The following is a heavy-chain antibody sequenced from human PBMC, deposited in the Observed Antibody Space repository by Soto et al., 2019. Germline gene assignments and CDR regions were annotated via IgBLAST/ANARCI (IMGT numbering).Heavy chain of an antibody. Sequence: SATLSLTCIVSGGSISSGDYYWSWIRQPPGKGLEWIGYIYYSGSTNYNPSLKSRVTISVDTSKNQFSLKLSSVTAADTAVYYCARLLWSRGDWFDPWGQGTLVTVSS. CDR1: GGSISSGDYY. J-gene: IGHJ5*02. CDR2: IYYSGST. V-gene: IGHV4-61*08. D-gene: IGHD3-10*01. CDR3: ARLLWSRGDWFDP.